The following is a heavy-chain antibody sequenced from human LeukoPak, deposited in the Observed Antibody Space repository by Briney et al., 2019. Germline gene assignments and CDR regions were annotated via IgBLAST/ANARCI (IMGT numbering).Heavy chain of an antibody. CDR2: IYTSGST. CDR3: AREAQASGSYFLRDYYYMDV. Sequence: SETLSLTCTVSGGSISSYYWSWIRQPAGKGLEWIGRIYTSGSTNYNPSLKSRVTMSVDTSKNQFSLKLSSVTAADTAVYYCAREAQASGSYFLRDYYYMDVWGKGTTVTISS. D-gene: IGHD1-26*01. V-gene: IGHV4-4*07. J-gene: IGHJ6*03. CDR1: GGSISSYY.